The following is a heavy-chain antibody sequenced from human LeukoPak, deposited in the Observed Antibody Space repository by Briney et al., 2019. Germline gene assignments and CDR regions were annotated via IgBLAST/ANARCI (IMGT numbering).Heavy chain of an antibody. CDR2: ISDSGDST. D-gene: IGHD3-10*02. CDR3: AELGITMIGGV. J-gene: IGHJ6*04. V-gene: IGHV3-23*01. CDR1: GFTFSSYA. Sequence: PGGSLRLSCAASGFTFSSYAMNWVRQAPGKGLQWVSSISDSGDSTYYADSVKGRFTISRDTSKNTLFLQMNSLRAEDTAVYYCAELGITMIGGVWGKGTTVTISS.